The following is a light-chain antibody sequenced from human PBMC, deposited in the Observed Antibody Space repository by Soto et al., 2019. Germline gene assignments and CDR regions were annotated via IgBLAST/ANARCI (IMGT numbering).Light chain of an antibody. V-gene: IGKV3-11*01. CDR1: QSISTY. Sequence: EVLLTQSPATLSLSPGERVTLSCRASQSISTYLAWYQQKSGQAPRLLIYDASYRATGIPARFSGSGSGTDFPLTISSLEPEYAAVYHCQQRSSCPLTFGGGTKLQI. J-gene: IGKJ4*01. CDR3: QQRSSCPLT. CDR2: DAS.